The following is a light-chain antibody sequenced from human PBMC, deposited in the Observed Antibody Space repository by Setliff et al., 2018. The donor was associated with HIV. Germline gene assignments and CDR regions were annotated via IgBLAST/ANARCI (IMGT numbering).Light chain of an antibody. Sequence: QSVLTQPASVSGSPGQSITISCSGTSSDVGSYNFVSWYQQHPGKAPQLIIYDVSQRPSGVSSRFSGSKSGNTASLTIPGLQAEDQADYYCCSYTSSLTYVFGTGTKVTVL. V-gene: IGLV2-14*03. CDR2: DVS. CDR3: CSYTSSLTYV. CDR1: SSDVGSYNF. J-gene: IGLJ1*01.